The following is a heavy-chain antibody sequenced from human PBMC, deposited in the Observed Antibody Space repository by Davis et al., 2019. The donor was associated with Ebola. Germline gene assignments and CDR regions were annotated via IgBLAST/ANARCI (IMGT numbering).Heavy chain of an antibody. CDR1: GFTFSNFE. CDR2: ISGNGVVT. CDR3: AREPHYDILTGYYRGMDV. J-gene: IGHJ6*02. V-gene: IGHV3-48*03. D-gene: IGHD3-9*01. Sequence: GESLKISCGASGFTFSNFEMYWVRQAPGKGLEWVAKISGNGVVTQYADSVKGRFIVSRDNAKNSLYLQMNSLRAEDTAVYYCAREPHYDILTGYYRGMDVWGQGTTVTVSS.